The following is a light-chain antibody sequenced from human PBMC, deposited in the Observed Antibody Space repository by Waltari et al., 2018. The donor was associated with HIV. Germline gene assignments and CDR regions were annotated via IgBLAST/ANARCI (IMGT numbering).Light chain of an antibody. J-gene: IGLJ2*01. CDR2: TNT. V-gene: IGLV1-40*01. Sequence: QSALTQPPSLSGAPGQRVTISCTGLRTTNFGTTYDVHWYQLLPGTGPRLIIPTNTHRPSVVPERFSASKSGTAASLAITGRQAEDEADYYCQSFDRLSALPIFGGGTKVTV. CDR3: QSFDRLSALPI. CDR1: RTTNFGTTYD.